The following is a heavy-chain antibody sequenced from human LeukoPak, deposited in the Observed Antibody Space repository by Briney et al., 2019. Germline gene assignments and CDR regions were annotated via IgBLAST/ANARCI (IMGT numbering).Heavy chain of an antibody. CDR3: ARGLVATIVDYYYYMDV. V-gene: IGHV1-46*01. D-gene: IGHD5-12*01. CDR1: GYTFTSYY. J-gene: IGHJ6*03. Sequence: ASVKVSCKASGYTFTSYYMHWVRQAPGQGLEWMGIINPSGGSTSYAQKFQGRVTMTRDTSTSTVYMELSSLRSEDTAVYYCARGLVATIVDYYYYMDVWGKGTTVTVSS. CDR2: INPSGGST.